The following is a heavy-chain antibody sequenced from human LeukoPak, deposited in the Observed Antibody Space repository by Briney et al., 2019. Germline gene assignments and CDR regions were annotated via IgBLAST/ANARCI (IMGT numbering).Heavy chain of an antibody. V-gene: IGHV3-33*01. Sequence: PGRSLRLSCAASGFTFSSYGMHWVRQAPGKGLEWVAVIWYDGSNKYYADSVKGRFTISRDNSKNTLYLQMNSLRAEDTAVYYCARDQRDYDFWSGSNSNYYYYGMDVWDQGTTVTVSS. D-gene: IGHD3-3*01. J-gene: IGHJ6*02. CDR3: ARDQRDYDFWSGSNSNYYYYGMDV. CDR2: IWYDGSNK. CDR1: GFTFSSYG.